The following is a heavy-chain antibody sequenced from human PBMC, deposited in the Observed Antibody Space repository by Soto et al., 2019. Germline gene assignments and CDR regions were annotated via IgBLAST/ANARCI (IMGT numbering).Heavy chain of an antibody. V-gene: IGHV3-11*06. Sequence: GGSLRLSCAASGFTFSDYYMSWIRQAPGKGLEWVSYISSSSSYTNYADSVKGRFTISRDNAKNSLYLQMNSLRAEDTAVYYCARIDGGAIDYYYYGMDVWGQGTTVTVSS. CDR1: GFTFSDYY. D-gene: IGHD3-16*01. CDR3: ARIDGGAIDYYYYGMDV. J-gene: IGHJ6*02. CDR2: ISSSSSYT.